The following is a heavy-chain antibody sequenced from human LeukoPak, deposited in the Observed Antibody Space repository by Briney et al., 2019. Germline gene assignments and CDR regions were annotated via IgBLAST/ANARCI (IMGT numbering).Heavy chain of an antibody. CDR1: GFTFSSYA. CDR3: AKVSRGPAAIHGIWGGSLGAFDI. Sequence: PGGSLRLSCAASGFTFSSYAMHWVRQAPGKGLEWVAVISYDGSNKYYADSVKGRFTISRDNSKNTLYLQMNSLSAEDTAVYYCAKVSRGPAAIHGIWGGSLGAFDIWGQGTMVTVSS. J-gene: IGHJ3*02. CDR2: ISYDGSNK. V-gene: IGHV3-30-3*01. D-gene: IGHD2-2*02.